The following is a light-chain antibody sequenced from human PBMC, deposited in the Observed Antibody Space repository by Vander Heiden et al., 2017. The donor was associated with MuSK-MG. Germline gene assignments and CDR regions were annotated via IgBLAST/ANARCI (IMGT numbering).Light chain of an antibody. CDR2: RDF. V-gene: IGLV3-9*01. Sequence: SYELTQPLSVAVALRQTASITCGGNNIESKNVHWYQQRPGQAPILVMYRDFNRPSGIPERFSGSNSRNTATLTISSAQVGDEADYYCQVWDSGIVFFGGGTKLTVL. CDR1: NIESKN. CDR3: QVWDSGIVF. J-gene: IGLJ2*01.